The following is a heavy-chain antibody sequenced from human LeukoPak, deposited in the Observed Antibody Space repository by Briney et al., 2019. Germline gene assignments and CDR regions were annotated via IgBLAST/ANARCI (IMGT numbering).Heavy chain of an antibody. V-gene: IGHV3-30*04. CDR1: EFIFSDYA. D-gene: IGHD4-17*01. CDR2: ISDYGSNR. J-gene: IGHJ3*01. Sequence: PGSSLRLSRAPSEFIFSDYAMDSVRQAPRKGLEWVASISDYGSNRYYADSARGRFTISRDNSKNTLYLQMNNLRAEDTAVYYCARTHDYGDSRDAFDVWGQGTMVTVSS. CDR3: ARTHDYGDSRDAFDV.